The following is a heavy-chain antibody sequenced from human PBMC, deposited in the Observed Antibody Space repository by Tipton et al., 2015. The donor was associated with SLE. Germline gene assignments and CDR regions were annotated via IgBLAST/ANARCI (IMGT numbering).Heavy chain of an antibody. Sequence: TLSLTCTVSGGSISSGGYYWSWIRQHPGKGLEWIGYIYYSGSTYYNPSLKSRVTISVDTSKNQFSLKLSSVTAADTAVYYCARDSSSWGFDYWGQGTLATVSS. D-gene: IGHD6-6*01. V-gene: IGHV4-31*03. CDR3: ARDSSSWGFDY. J-gene: IGHJ4*02. CDR1: GGSISSGGYY. CDR2: IYYSGST.